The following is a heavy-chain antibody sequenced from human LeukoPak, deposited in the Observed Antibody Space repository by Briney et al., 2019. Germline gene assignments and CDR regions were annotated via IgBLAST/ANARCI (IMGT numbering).Heavy chain of an antibody. CDR2: ISSSSSYI. D-gene: IGHD2-2*01. J-gene: IGHJ6*03. CDR3: ARDSFDCRSTSCYLPYYYYYMDV. Sequence: GGSLRLSCAASGFTFSSYSMNWVRQAPGKGLEWVSSISSSSSYIYYADSVEGRFTISRDNAKNSLYLQINSLRAEDTAVYYCARDSFDCRSTSCYLPYYYYYMDVWGKGTTVTVSS. V-gene: IGHV3-21*01. CDR1: GFTFSSYS.